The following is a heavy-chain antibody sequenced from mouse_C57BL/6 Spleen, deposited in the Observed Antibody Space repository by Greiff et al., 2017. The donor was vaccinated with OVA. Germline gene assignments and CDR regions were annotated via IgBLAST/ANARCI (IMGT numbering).Heavy chain of an antibody. J-gene: IGHJ4*01. CDR2: INPNNGGT. V-gene: IGHV1-22*01. D-gene: IGHD4-1*01. CDR3: ARSGVTGNYYAMGY. CDR1: GYTFTDYN. Sequence: EVQLQQSGPELVKPGASVKMSCKASGYTFTDYNMHWVKQSHGKSLEWIGYINPNNGGTSYNQKFKGKATLTVNKSSSTAYMELRSLTSEDSAVYYCARSGVTGNYYAMGYWGQGTSVTVSS.